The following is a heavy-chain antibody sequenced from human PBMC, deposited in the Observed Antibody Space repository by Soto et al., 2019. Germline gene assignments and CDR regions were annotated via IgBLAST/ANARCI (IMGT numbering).Heavy chain of an antibody. CDR3: ARPGYGPRHGLVDV. CDR2: INHNGYS. Sequence: QVQLQESGPGLVKPSETLSLTCNVSAGSIIDYYCSWFRQPPGKGLEWIGYINHNGYSAYNLALMRRITMSVDTSKTQFSLVLDSVTDTDTAVYYCARPGYGPRHGLVDVWGQGTTFIVSS. CDR1: AGSIIDYY. V-gene: IGHV4-59*08. D-gene: IGHD1-1*01. J-gene: IGHJ6*02.